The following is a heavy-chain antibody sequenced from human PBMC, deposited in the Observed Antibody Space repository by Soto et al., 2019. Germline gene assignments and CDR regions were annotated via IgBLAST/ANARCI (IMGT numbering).Heavy chain of an antibody. Sequence: ASVKVSCKASGGTFSSYAISWVRQAPGQGLEWMGGIIPIFGTANYAQKFQGRVTITADESTSTAYMELSSLRSEDTAVYYCARYSVAAAGNWFDYWGQGTLFTVSS. D-gene: IGHD6-13*01. J-gene: IGHJ4*02. CDR2: IIPIFGTA. V-gene: IGHV1-69*13. CDR3: ARYSVAAAGNWFDY. CDR1: GGTFSSYA.